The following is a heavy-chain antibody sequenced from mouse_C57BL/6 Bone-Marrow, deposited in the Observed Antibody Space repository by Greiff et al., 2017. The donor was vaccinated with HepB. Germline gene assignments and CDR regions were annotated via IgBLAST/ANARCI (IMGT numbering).Heavy chain of an antibody. CDR2: ISYDGSN. CDR1: GYSITSGYY. V-gene: IGHV3-6*01. CDR3: ARDGAVGDFDY. J-gene: IGHJ2*01. Sequence: DVQLQESGPGLVKPSQSLSLTCSVTGYSITSGYYWNWIRQFPGNKLEWMGYISYDGSNNYNPSLKNRISITRDTSKNQFFLKLNSVTTEDTATYYCARDGAVGDFDYWGQGTTLTVSS. D-gene: IGHD1-1*01.